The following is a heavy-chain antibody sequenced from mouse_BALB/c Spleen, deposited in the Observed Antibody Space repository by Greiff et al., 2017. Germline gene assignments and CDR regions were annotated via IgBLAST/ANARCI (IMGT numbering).Heavy chain of an antibody. D-gene: IGHD1-1*01. V-gene: IGHV2-6-7*01. Sequence: QVQLQQSGPGLVAPSQSLSITCTVSGFSLTGYGVNWVRQPPGKGLEWLGMIWGDGSTDYNSALKSRLSISKDNSKSQVFLKMNSLQTDDTARYYCAREVPRSSHLDYWGQGTTLTVSS. CDR3: AREVPRSSHLDY. CDR1: GFSLTGYG. CDR2: IWGDGST. J-gene: IGHJ2*01.